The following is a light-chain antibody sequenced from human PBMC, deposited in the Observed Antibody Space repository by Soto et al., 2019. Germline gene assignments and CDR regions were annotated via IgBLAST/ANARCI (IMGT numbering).Light chain of an antibody. Sequence: QSVVTRPPSASGTPGQRVTISCSGTTSNIGSNLVSWYQQLPGTAPNLLIHTNNKRPSGVPDRSTGSKSGTSASLAISGLQSEDEADYFCAVWDDSLAIYVFGTATKVTVL. CDR2: TNN. CDR1: TSNIGSNL. CDR3: AVWDDSLAIYV. V-gene: IGLV1-44*01. J-gene: IGLJ1*01.